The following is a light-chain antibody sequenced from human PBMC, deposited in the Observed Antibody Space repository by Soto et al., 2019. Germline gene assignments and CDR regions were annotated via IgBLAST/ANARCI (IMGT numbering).Light chain of an antibody. CDR2: GAS. J-gene: IGKJ1*01. V-gene: IGKV3-20*01. Sequence: DIVLTQSPGALSLSPGERATLSCRASQSVSSSYLAWYQQKPGQAPRLLIYGASSRATGIPDRFSGSGSGTDFTLTISRLEPEDFAVYYCQQYGSSCNGTFGQGTKV. CDR3: QQYGSSCNGT. CDR1: QSVSSSY.